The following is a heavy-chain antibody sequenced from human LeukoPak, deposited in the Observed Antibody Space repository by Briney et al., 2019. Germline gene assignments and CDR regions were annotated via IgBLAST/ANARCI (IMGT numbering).Heavy chain of an antibody. CDR1: GGSISSSSYY. CDR3: VRDHPGWGAFDI. D-gene: IGHD3-16*01. J-gene: IGHJ3*02. V-gene: IGHV4-39*07. Sequence: PSETLSLTCTVSGGSISSSSYYWGWIRQPPGKGLEWIGSIHYGGSTYYTASLKSRVTISVNTSKNQFSLKLSSVTAADTAVYYCVRDHPGWGAFDIWGQGTMVTVSS. CDR2: IHYGGST.